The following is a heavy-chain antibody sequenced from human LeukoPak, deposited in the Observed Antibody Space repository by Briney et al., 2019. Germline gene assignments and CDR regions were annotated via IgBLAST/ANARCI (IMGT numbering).Heavy chain of an antibody. CDR2: IYYCGST. D-gene: IGHD3-16*02. V-gene: IGHV4-59*01. CDR1: GGSISSYY. CDR3: ARTITFGGVIVIPDYFDY. J-gene: IGHJ4*02. Sequence: SETLSLTCTVSGGSISSYYWSWIRQPPGKGLEWIGYIYYCGSTNYNPSLKSRVTISVDTSKNQFSLKLSSVTAADTAVYYCARTITFGGVIVIPDYFDYWGQGTLVTVSS.